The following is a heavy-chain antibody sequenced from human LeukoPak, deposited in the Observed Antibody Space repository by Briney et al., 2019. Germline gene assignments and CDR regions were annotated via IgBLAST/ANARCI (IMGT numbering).Heavy chain of an antibody. D-gene: IGHD2-21*02. Sequence: GGSLRLSCAASGFTFSSYSMNWVRQAPGKGLEWVSSISSSSSYIYYADSVKGRFTISRDNAKNSLYLQMNSLRAEDTAVYYCARDFSAYCGGDCYSGFDYWGQGTLVTVSS. CDR2: ISSSSSYI. V-gene: IGHV3-21*01. CDR3: ARDFSAYCGGDCYSGFDY. CDR1: GFTFSSYS. J-gene: IGHJ4*02.